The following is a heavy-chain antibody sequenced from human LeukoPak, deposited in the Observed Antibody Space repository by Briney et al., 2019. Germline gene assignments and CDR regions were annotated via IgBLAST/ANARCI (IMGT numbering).Heavy chain of an antibody. CDR1: GVSISSSYYY. V-gene: IGHV4-39*07. D-gene: IGHD1-26*01. CDR3: ARTGGSFYFYYYMDV. CDR2: IYYSGST. J-gene: IGHJ6*03. Sequence: SETLSLTCIVSGVSISSSYYYWGWIRQPPGKGLEWIGSIYYSGSTYYNSSLKSRVTISIDTSKNQVSLNLTSMTAADTAVYYCARTGGSFYFYYYMDVWGKGTTVTVSS.